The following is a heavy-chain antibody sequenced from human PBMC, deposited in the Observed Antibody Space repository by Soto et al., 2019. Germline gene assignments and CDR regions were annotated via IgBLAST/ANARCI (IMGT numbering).Heavy chain of an antibody. V-gene: IGHV1-69*01. Sequence: QLQLVQSGAEVKKPGSSVKVSCKASGGTFSSYAISWVRQAPGQGLEWMGGIIPISGTANYAQKFQSRVTITADESTSTAYMELSSLRSEDTAVYYCARSQGSSTSLEIYYYYYYGMDVWGQGTTVTVSS. D-gene: IGHD2-2*01. CDR3: ARSQGSSTSLEIYYYYYYGMDV. J-gene: IGHJ6*02. CDR2: IIPISGTA. CDR1: GGTFSSYA.